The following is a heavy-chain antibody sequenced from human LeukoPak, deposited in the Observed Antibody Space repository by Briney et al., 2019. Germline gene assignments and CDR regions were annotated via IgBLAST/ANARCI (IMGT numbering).Heavy chain of an antibody. J-gene: IGHJ4*02. CDR3: ARDGGY. V-gene: IGHV3-48*02. CDR1: GFTFSTYS. CDR2: ISSSSNI. D-gene: IGHD3-16*01. Sequence: GGSLRLSCAASGFTFSTYSMNWVRQAPGKGLEWVSYISSSSNIYYADSVKGRFTISRDNAKNSLYLQMNSLRDEDTAVYFCARDGGYWGQGTLVTVSS.